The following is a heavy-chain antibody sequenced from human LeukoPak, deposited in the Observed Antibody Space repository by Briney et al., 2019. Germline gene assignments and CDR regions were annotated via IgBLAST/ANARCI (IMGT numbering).Heavy chain of an antibody. D-gene: IGHD3-22*01. J-gene: IGHJ5*02. CDR2: IYTSGST. CDR1: GGSISSYY. Sequence: SETLSLTCTVSGGSISSYYWSWIRQPPGKGLEWIGYIYTSGSTNYNPSLESRVTISVDTSKNQFSLKLSSVTAADTAVYYCARVGYYSWFDPWGQGTLVTVSS. CDR3: ARVGYYSWFDP. V-gene: IGHV4-4*09.